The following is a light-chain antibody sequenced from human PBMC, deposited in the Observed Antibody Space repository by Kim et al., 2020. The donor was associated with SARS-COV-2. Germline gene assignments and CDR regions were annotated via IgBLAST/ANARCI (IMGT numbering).Light chain of an antibody. V-gene: IGLV3-19*01. CDR3: NSRDTSGNHWV. Sequence: ALGQTVRITGQGNSIRNYRASWYQQRPGQAPVLVIYNKDNRPSGIPDRFSGSSSVDTASLTITGARAEDEADYYCNSRDTSGNHWVFGGGTQLTVL. CDR2: NKD. J-gene: IGLJ3*02. CDR1: SIRNYR.